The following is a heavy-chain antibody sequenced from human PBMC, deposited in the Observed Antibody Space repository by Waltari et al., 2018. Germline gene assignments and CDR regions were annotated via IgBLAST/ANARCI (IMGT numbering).Heavy chain of an antibody. CDR2: IYHIGSP. J-gene: IGHJ4*02. CDR1: AGSISSNHW. D-gene: IGHD3-3*01. Sequence: QVQLQESGPGLVKPSGTLSLTCAVSAGSISSNHWWSWVRQSPGKGLEWIGEIYHIGSPNYNPSLKSRVTISVDKSKNQFSLTLSSVTAADTAMYYCARARGEYDFWNGYNDQWGQGTLVTVTS. V-gene: IGHV4-4*02. CDR3: ARARGEYDFWNGYNDQ.